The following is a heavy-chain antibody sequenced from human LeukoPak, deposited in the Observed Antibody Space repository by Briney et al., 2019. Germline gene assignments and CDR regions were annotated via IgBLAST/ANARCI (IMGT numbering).Heavy chain of an antibody. CDR2: INPSGGST. D-gene: IGHD3-16*01. J-gene: IGHJ6*02. Sequence: GASVKVSCKASGYTFTSYYMHWVRQAPGQGLEWMGIINPSGGSTSYAQKFQGRVTMTRDTSTSTVYMGLSSLRSEDTAVYYCARDRKGGPNYYYGMDVWGQGTTVTVSS. CDR1: GYTFTSYY. V-gene: IGHV1-46*01. CDR3: ARDRKGGPNYYYGMDV.